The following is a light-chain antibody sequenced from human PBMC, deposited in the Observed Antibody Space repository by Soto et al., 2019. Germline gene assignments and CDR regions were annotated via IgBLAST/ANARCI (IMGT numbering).Light chain of an antibody. CDR1: SSNIGAPYD. J-gene: IGLJ2*01. V-gene: IGLV1-40*01. CDR3: QSYDTSLSSVV. CDR2: DN. Sequence: QSVLTQPPSVSGAPGQRVTISCTGSSSNIGAPYDVHWYQQLPGTAPKLLIYDNSRFSGSKSGTSASLAITGLQAEDEAEYYCQSYDTSLSSVVFGGGTKVTVL.